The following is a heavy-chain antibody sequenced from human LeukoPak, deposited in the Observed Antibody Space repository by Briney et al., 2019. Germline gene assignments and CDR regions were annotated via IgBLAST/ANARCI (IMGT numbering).Heavy chain of an antibody. J-gene: IGHJ6*03. CDR2: IDSSSSYI. D-gene: IGHD1-26*01. Sequence: AGGSLRLSCAASGFTFSRYSMNWVRQAPGKGLEWVSSIDSSSSYIYYADSVKGRFTISRDNGENSLYLQMNSLRAEDTAVYYCARDPYSGTYGNTYYYYMDVWGKGTTVTVSS. CDR1: GFTFSRYS. V-gene: IGHV3-21*01. CDR3: ARDPYSGTYGNTYYYYMDV.